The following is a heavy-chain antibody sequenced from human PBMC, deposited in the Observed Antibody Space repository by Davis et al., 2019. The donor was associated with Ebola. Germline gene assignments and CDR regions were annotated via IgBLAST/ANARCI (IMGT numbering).Heavy chain of an antibody. J-gene: IGHJ3*02. Sequence: SLKDRFTISRDNAKNSLYLQMNSLGAEDTAVYYCARSSDFWFPYAFDIWGQGTMVTVSS. V-gene: IGHV3-21*01. D-gene: IGHD3-3*01. CDR3: ARSSDFWFPYAFDI.